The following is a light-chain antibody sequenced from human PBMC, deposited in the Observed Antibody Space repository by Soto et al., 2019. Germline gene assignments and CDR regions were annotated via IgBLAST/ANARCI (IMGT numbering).Light chain of an antibody. Sequence: EIVLTQSPATLSVSPGETVSLSCRASQSVSNKLAWFQQKPGQAPRLLMSATSTRATGIPARFSGSGSGTECTLTVSSLQSEDFALYFCHQYDYWPFTFGGWTKVDMK. V-gene: IGKV3D-15*01. CDR2: ATS. J-gene: IGKJ4*01. CDR3: HQYDYWPFT. CDR1: QSVSNK.